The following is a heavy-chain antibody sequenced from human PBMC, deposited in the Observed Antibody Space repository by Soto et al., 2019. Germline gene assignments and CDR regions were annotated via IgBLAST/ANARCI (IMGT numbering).Heavy chain of an antibody. D-gene: IGHD5-12*01. V-gene: IGHV3-48*02. CDR3: AKIYSGYDQGAHATRTFDY. Sequence: PGRSLRLSCAASGCTSSSYSMHWVNQAPEKGLEWVSYISSSSSTIYYADSVKGRFTISRDNAKNSLYLQMNSLRDEDTAVYYWAKIYSGYDQGAHATRTFDYWGQGTRVTVSS. CDR2: ISSSSSTI. CDR1: GCTSSSYS. J-gene: IGHJ4*02.